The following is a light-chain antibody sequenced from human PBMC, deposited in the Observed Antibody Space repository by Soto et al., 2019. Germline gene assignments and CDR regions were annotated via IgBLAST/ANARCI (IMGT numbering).Light chain of an antibody. Sequence: EIVLTQSPGTLSLSPGERATLSCRASQSVSSTYLAWYQQKPGQAPRLLVYGASSRATGIPDRFSGSGSGTEFTLTVSRLEPEDFAVYYCQQYATSPLTFGRGTKVEIK. CDR1: QSVSSTY. CDR3: QQYATSPLT. CDR2: GAS. V-gene: IGKV3-20*01. J-gene: IGKJ4*01.